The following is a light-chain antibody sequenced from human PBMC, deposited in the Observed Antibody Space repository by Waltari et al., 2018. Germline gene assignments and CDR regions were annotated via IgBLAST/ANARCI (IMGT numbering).Light chain of an antibody. V-gene: IGKV3-15*01. CDR3: LQRSNWPYS. CDR2: GAS. CDR1: QSVSSS. Sequence: EIVMPQSPATLSLYPGERATLSCRASQSVSSSLAWYQQKPGQAPRLLIYGASSRATGIPDRFSGSGSGTDFTLTISSLEPEDVAVYYCLQRSNWPYSFGQGTKVEIK. J-gene: IGKJ2*03.